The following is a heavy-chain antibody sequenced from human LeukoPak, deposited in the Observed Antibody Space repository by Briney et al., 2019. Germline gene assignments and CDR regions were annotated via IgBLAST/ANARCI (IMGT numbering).Heavy chain of an antibody. Sequence: PGGSLRLSCAASGFIFSSYWMSWVRQAPGKGLEWVANIKQDGSEKYYVDSVKGRFTISRDNAKNSLYLQMNSLRAEDTAVYYCARDSVSSGYYFDYWGQGTLVTVSS. J-gene: IGHJ4*02. D-gene: IGHD3-22*01. V-gene: IGHV3-7*01. CDR1: GFIFSSYW. CDR3: ARDSVSSGYYFDY. CDR2: IKQDGSEK.